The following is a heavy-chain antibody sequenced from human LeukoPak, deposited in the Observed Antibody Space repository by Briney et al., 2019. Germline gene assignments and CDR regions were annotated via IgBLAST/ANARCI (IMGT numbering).Heavy chain of an antibody. CDR3: TRDFDP. J-gene: IGHJ5*02. CDR1: GLSFGNYW. Sequence: GGSLRLSCVASGLSFGNYWMDWVRQAPGKGLEWAGNIKQDGSEKYYADSVKGRFTISRDNAKNSLYLDMNSLRVEDTAIYYCTRDFDPWGQGTLVTVSS. CDR2: IKQDGSEK. V-gene: IGHV3-7*01.